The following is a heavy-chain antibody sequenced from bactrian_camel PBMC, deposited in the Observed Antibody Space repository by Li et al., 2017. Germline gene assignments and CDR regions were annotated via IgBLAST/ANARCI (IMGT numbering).Heavy chain of an antibody. V-gene: IGHV3S55*01. D-gene: IGHD3*01. CDR1: GDADSYYC. Sequence: HVQLVESGGGSVKAGGSLTLSCTISGDADSYYCMGRFRQVRGGEREGVATINGDGSRWYADSVQGRFTISRNVLPERLSLQMTRLKAEDTAMYYCAAGPDVGREKHLTADQVLSIRRNNFWGQGTQVTVS. J-gene: IGHJ4*01. CDR2: INGDGSR. CDR3: AAGPDVGREKHLTADQVLSIRRNNF.